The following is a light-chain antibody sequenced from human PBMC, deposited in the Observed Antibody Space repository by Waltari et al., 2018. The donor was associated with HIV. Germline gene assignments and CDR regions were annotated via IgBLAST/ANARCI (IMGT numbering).Light chain of an antibody. J-gene: IGKJ4*01. CDR2: AAS. V-gene: IGKV1-39*01. CDR3: QQSYSTPR. Sequence: DIQMTQSPSSLSASVGDRVPITCRASQSISSFLNWYQQRPGKVPKLLIYAASTLQSGVASRFSGSGSGTDFTLTISSLQREDFATYYCQQSYSTPRFGGGTKVEIK. CDR1: QSISSF.